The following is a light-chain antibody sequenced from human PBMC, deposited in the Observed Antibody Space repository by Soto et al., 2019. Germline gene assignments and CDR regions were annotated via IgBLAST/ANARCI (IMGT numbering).Light chain of an antibody. CDR3: QQYSKWPLT. J-gene: IGKJ4*01. Sequence: EIAMRQSPDTLSVSPGDRATLSCRASQGVRSDLAWYQQKAGQSPRLLIYGASTRAAETPARFSGSGSETEFTLTISSLQSEDFAVYYCQQYSKWPLTFGGGTKVDI. V-gene: IGKV3-15*01. CDR2: GAS. CDR1: QGVRSD.